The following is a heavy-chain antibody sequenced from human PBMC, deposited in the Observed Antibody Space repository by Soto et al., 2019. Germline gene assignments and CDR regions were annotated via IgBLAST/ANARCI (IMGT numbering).Heavy chain of an antibody. CDR2: IYSGGST. V-gene: IGHV3-53*04. Sequence: GGSLRLSCAASGFTVSSNYMSWVRQAPGKGLEWVSVIYSGGSTYYADSVKGRFTISRHNSKNTLYLQMNSLRTEDTAVYYCARDMIGSGSYRPLIYGLNWGQGTLVTVSS. D-gene: IGHD3-10*01. CDR1: GFTVSSNY. J-gene: IGHJ4*02. CDR3: ARDMIGSGSYRPLIYGLN.